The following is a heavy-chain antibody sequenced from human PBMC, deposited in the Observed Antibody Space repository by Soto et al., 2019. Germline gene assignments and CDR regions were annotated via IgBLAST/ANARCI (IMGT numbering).Heavy chain of an antibody. CDR3: ARGVAHPSYYYYGMDV. CDR2: IIPIFGTA. CDR1: GGTFSSYA. D-gene: IGHD2-15*01. Sequence: ASVKVSCKASGGTFSSYAISWVRQAPGQGLEWMGGIIPIFGTANYAQKFQGRVTITADESTSTAYMELSSLRSEDTAVYYCARGVAHPSYYYYGMDVWGQGTTVTVS. V-gene: IGHV1-69*13. J-gene: IGHJ6*02.